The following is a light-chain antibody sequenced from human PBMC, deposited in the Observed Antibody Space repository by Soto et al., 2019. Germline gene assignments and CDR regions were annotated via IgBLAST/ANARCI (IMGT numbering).Light chain of an antibody. CDR2: EVS. CDR1: ISDVGGYNY. CDR3: SSYTSSSTLVV. J-gene: IGLJ2*01. Sequence: QSALTQPASVSGSPGQSITISCTGFISDVGGYNYVSWYQQHPGKAPKLMIYEVSNRPSGVSNRFSGSKSGNTASLPISGLQADDEADYYCSSYTSSSTLVVFGGGINLTVL. V-gene: IGLV2-14*01.